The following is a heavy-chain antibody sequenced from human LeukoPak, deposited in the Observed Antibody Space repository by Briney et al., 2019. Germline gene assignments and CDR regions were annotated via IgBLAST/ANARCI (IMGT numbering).Heavy chain of an antibody. V-gene: IGHV4-39*01. CDR2: INYSGTT. CDR1: DGSISSSDHS. Sequence: PSETLSLTCTVSDGSISSSDHSWAWIRQSPGKGLEWIGSINYSGTTYHSPSLRSRVTMSVDTSRNEFSLRLTSVTAADTAVYYCARRRRTTARTTYHCDYWGQGTLVTVSS. D-gene: IGHD4-11*01. CDR3: ARRRRTTARTTYHCDY. J-gene: IGHJ4*02.